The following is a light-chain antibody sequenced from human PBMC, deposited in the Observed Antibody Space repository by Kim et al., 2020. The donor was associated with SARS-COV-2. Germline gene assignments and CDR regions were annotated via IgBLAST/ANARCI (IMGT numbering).Light chain of an antibody. CDR3: MQALQTPYT. Sequence: DIVMSQSPLSLPVTPGKPASISCKSSQILLHSDGKYYLDWYLQKPGQSPHLLIYLGSNRASGVPDRFSGSGSGTDFTLEISRVEAEDVGVYYCMQALQTPYTFGQGTKLEI. CDR1: QILLHSDGKYY. J-gene: IGKJ2*01. V-gene: IGKV2-28*01. CDR2: LGS.